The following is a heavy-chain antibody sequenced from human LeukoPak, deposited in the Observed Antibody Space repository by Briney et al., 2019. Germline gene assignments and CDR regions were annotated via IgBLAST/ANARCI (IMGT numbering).Heavy chain of an antibody. D-gene: IGHD6-13*01. V-gene: IGHV4-34*01. Sequence: SETLSLTCAVYGGSSSGYYWSWIRQPPGKGLEWIGEINHSGSTNYNPSLKSRVTISVDTSKNQFSLKLSSVTAADTAVYCCARGLGSSSWYNWFDPWGQGTLVTVSS. CDR2: INHSGST. CDR3: ARGLGSSSWYNWFDP. J-gene: IGHJ5*02. CDR1: GGSSSGYY.